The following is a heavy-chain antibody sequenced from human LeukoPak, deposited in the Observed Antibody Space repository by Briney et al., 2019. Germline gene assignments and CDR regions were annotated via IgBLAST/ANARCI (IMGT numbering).Heavy chain of an antibody. Sequence: PGGPLRLSCAASGFTFTSYGMHWVRQAPGKGLDWVALIWDDGNNKYYADSVKGRFTISRENSKNTLYPQMNSLRAEDTAVYYCARDNGEWRLNWFDHWGQGTLVTVSS. CDR1: GFTFTSYG. CDR2: IWDDGNNK. J-gene: IGHJ5*02. V-gene: IGHV3-33*01. CDR3: ARDNGEWRLNWFDH. D-gene: IGHD2-8*01.